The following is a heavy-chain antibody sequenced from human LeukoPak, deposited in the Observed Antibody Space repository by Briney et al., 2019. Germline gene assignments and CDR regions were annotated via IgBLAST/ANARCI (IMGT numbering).Heavy chain of an antibody. CDR2: IIPIFGTA. CDR3: ARVPLATVNLYYFDY. D-gene: IGHD4-17*01. J-gene: IGHJ4*02. V-gene: IGHV1-69*13. Sequence: SVKVSCKASGGTFSSYAISWVRQAPGQGLEWMGGIIPIFGTANYAQKFQGRVTITADESTSTAYMELSSLRSEDTAVYYCARVPLATVNLYYFDYWGQETLVTVSS. CDR1: GGTFSSYA.